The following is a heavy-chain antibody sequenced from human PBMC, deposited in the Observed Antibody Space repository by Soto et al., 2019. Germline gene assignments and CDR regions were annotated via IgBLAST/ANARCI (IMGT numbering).Heavy chain of an antibody. CDR3: AGDGSGMDV. CDR1: GGTFSSYA. J-gene: IGHJ6*02. CDR2: IIPIFGTA. V-gene: IGHV1-69*12. Sequence: QVQLVQSGAEVKKPGSSVKVSCKASGGTFSSYAISWVRQAPGQGLEWMGGIIPIFGTANYAQKFKGRVTLTADESRSAGYMGLSSLSSEDTGVYYCAGDGSGMDVWGQGTTVTVSS.